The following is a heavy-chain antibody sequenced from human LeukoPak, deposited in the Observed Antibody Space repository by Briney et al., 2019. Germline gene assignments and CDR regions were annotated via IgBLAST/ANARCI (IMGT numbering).Heavy chain of an antibody. CDR2: IKQDGSEK. V-gene: IGHV3-7*01. CDR3: AVEGDYYGSGSPY. Sequence: GGSLRLSCAASGFTFSSYWMSWVRQAPGKGLEWVANIKQDGSEKYYVDSVKGRFTISRDNAKNSLYLQMNSLRAEDTAVYYCAVEGDYYGSGSPYWGQGTLVTVSS. CDR1: GFTFSSYW. J-gene: IGHJ4*02. D-gene: IGHD3-10*01.